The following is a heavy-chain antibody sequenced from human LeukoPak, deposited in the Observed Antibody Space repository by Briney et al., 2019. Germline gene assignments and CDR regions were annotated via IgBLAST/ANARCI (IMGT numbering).Heavy chain of an antibody. V-gene: IGHV1-2*02. Sequence: ASVKVSCKASGYTFTGYYMHWVRQAPGQGLEWMGWINSKSGGTNYAQKFKGRVTMTRDTSTSTVYMELSSLRSEDTAVYYCARDSGMNYYDSSGEDYWGQGTLVTVSS. CDR1: GYTFTGYY. CDR3: ARDSGMNYYDSSGEDY. CDR2: INSKSGGT. J-gene: IGHJ4*02. D-gene: IGHD3-22*01.